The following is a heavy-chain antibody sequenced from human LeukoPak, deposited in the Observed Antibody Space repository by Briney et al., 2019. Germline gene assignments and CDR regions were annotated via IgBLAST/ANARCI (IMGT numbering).Heavy chain of an antibody. V-gene: IGHV3-30*01. CDR1: GFTFSNYA. CDR2: ISSGGTYE. D-gene: IGHD3-10*01. CDR3: ARDSAYYYDSGSSGPHYFDN. Sequence: GKSLRLSCAASGFTFSNYAMHWVRQAPGKGLEWVSLISSGGTYEYYADSVKGRFTISRDNSKNTLYLQLNSLRAEDTAVYYCARDSAYYYDSGSSGPHYFDNWGQGALVTVSS. J-gene: IGHJ4*02.